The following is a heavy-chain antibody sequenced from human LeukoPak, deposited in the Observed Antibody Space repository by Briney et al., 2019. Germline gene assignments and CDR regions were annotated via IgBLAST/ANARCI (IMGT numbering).Heavy chain of an antibody. CDR2: ISYDGSNK. D-gene: IGHD6-19*01. J-gene: IGHJ4*02. CDR1: GFTFSSYA. Sequence: PGRSLRLSCAASGFTFSSYAMHWVRQAPGKGLEWVAVISYDGSNKYYADSVKGRFTISRDNSKNTLYLQMNSLRAEDTAVYYCAKDLTVADYWGQGTLVTVSS. CDR3: AKDLTVADY. V-gene: IGHV3-30-3*01.